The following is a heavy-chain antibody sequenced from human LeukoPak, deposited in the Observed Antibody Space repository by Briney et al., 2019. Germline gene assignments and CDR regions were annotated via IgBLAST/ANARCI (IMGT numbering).Heavy chain of an antibody. V-gene: IGHV3-53*04. CDR2: IYGGGAT. D-gene: IGHD6-19*01. J-gene: IGHJ4*02. Sequence: GGSLRLSCTASGCTVSNSYMTWVRQAPGKGLEWVSLIYGGGATFYADSVKGRFTISRHSSENTLFLEMNSLRPEDTAVYYCARVGVGTVAGNYFDDWGQGTLVTVSS. CDR3: ARVGVGTVAGNYFDD. CDR1: GCTVSNSY.